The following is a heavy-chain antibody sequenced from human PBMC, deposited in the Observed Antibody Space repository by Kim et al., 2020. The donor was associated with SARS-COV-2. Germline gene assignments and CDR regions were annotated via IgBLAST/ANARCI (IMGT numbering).Heavy chain of an antibody. CDR1: GFTFSSYW. D-gene: IGHD6-19*01. J-gene: IGHJ4*02. Sequence: GGSLRLSCAASGFTFSSYWMSWVRQAPGKGLEWVANIKQDGSEKYYVDSVKVRFTISRDNAKNSLYLQMNSLRAEDTAVYYCARDEGWSSGWPPPFDYWGQGTLVTVSS. CDR2: IKQDGSEK. CDR3: ARDEGWSSGWPPPFDY. V-gene: IGHV3-7*01.